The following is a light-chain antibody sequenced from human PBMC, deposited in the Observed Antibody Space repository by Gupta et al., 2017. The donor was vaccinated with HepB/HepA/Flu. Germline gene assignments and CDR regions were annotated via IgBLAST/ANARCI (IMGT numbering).Light chain of an antibody. CDR2: GAS. V-gene: IGKV3-15*01. CDR3: QQYNNWPLG. CDR1: QSVSSN. Sequence: EIVMTQSPATLSVSPGERATLSCRASQSVSSNLAWYQQKPGQVPRLLIYGASTRATGIPARFSGSGSGTEFTLTISSLQSEDFAVYYCQQYNNWPLGFGQGTKLEIK. J-gene: IGKJ2*03.